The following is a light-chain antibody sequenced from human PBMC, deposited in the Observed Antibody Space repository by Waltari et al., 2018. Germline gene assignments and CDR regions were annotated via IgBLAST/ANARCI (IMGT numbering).Light chain of an antibody. CDR1: QGISSW. CDR3: QQSNSFPFT. CDR2: VAS. Sequence: IQMTQSPSSVYEAVGDRVNITCRASQGISSWLAWYQQKPGKAPKLLIYVASTVQNGVPSRCSGSGSGTDFTLTISSLQPDDFATYYCQQSNSFPFTFGPGTKVDIK. J-gene: IGKJ3*01. V-gene: IGKV1-12*02.